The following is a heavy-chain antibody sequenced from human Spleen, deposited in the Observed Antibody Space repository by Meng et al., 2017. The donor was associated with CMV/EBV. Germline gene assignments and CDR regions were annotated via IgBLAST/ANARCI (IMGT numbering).Heavy chain of an antibody. J-gene: IGHJ4*02. D-gene: IGHD3-22*01. V-gene: IGHV3-23*01. CDR1: GFNFGGYA. CDR2: LSASGTIT. CDR3: ARAMNYYDNSGHYTSFDY. Sequence: GESLKISCVASGFNFGGYAMSWVREAPGKGLEWVSSLSASGTITEYGDSVKGRFTISRDNSKNTLYLQINSLRAEDTAVYYCARAMNYYDNSGHYTSFDYWGQGTLVTVSS.